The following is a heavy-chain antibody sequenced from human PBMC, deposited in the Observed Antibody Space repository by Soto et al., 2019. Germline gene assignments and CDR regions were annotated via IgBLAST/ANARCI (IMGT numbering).Heavy chain of an antibody. J-gene: IGHJ4*02. CDR3: TRDPPYYYGSGSYYTLALAPNYFDY. Sequence: GGSLRLSCTASGFTFGDYAMSWFRQAPGKGLEWVGFIRSKAYGGTTEYAASVKGRFTISRDDSKSIAYLQMNSLKTEDTAVYYCTRDPPYYYGSGSYYTLALAPNYFDYWGQGTLVTVSS. V-gene: IGHV3-49*03. D-gene: IGHD3-10*01. CDR1: GFTFGDYA. CDR2: IRSKAYGGTT.